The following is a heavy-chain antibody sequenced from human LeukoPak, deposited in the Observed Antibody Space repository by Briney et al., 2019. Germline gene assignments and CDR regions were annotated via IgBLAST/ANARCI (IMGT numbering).Heavy chain of an antibody. CDR3: ARDHSDFWSGYYLFDY. V-gene: IGHV1-69*04. CDR2: IIPILGIA. Sequence: GASVKVSCKASGGTFSSYAISWVRQAPGQGLEWMERIIPILGIANYAQKFQGRVTITADKSTSTAYMELSSLRSEDTAVYYCARDHSDFWSGYYLFDYWGQGTLVTVSS. D-gene: IGHD3-3*01. J-gene: IGHJ4*02. CDR1: GGTFSSYA.